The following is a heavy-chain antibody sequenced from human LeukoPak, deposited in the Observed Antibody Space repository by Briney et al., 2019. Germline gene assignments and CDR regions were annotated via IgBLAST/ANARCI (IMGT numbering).Heavy chain of an antibody. Sequence: KPSETLSLSCTVSGGSISSSNHYWGWIRQPPGKGLEWMGSMYYSGGTYSNPSLKSRVSMSVDTSKDQFSLKLSSVTAADTAVYYCARRVTITMLVAPGAFDIWGQGIMVIVSS. CDR2: MYYSGGT. D-gene: IGHD3-22*01. CDR3: ARRVTITMLVAPGAFDI. CDR1: GGSISSSNHY. J-gene: IGHJ3*02. V-gene: IGHV4-39*07.